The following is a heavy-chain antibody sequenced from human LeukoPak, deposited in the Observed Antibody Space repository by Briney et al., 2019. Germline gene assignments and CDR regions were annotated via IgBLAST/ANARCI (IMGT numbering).Heavy chain of an antibody. Sequence: GGSLRLSCAVSGFTFSSYGMHWVRQAPGKGLEWVAVIWYGGSNKYYADSVKGRFTISRDNAKNSLYLQMNSLRAEDTAVYYCASLEYSSSSTFDYWGQGTLVTVSS. D-gene: IGHD6-6*01. CDR2: IWYGGSNK. CDR1: GFTFSSYG. V-gene: IGHV3-33*08. CDR3: ASLEYSSSSTFDY. J-gene: IGHJ4*02.